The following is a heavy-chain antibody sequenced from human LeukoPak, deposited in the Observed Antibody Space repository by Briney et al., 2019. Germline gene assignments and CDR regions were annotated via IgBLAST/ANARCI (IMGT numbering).Heavy chain of an antibody. Sequence: GGSLRLSCAAPGFTFSSYSMNWVRQAPGKGLEWVSHITASGTAMFYAVSVKGRFTISRDNAKNSLYLQMNSLRDEDTAVYYCASSGSYRFDYWGQGTLVTVSS. V-gene: IGHV3-48*02. D-gene: IGHD1-26*01. CDR2: ITASGTAM. CDR1: GFTFSSYS. CDR3: ASSGSYRFDY. J-gene: IGHJ4*02.